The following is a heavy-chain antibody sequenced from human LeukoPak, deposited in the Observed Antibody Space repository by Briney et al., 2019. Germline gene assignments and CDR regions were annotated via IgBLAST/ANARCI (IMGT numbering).Heavy chain of an antibody. CDR2: MKEDGTEE. D-gene: IGHD1-26*01. V-gene: IGHV3-7*01. CDR1: GFTFKYYW. J-gene: IGHJ4*02. Sequence: GGSLRLSCATSGFTFKYYWMAWVRQAPGKGVEWVAHMKEDGTEEYYVDSVKGRFTIFRDDAKSSLFLQMNSLTAEDTALYYCVRGGWELDYWGQGTLVTVSS. CDR3: VRGGWELDY.